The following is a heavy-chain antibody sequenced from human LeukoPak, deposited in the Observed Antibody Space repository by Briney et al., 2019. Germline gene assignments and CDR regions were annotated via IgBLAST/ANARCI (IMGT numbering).Heavy chain of an antibody. D-gene: IGHD2-15*01. CDR3: AREPPVAATREFDY. V-gene: IGHV3-33*01. CDR2: IWYDGSNK. Sequence: GGSLRLSCAASGFTFSSYGMHWVRQAPGKGLEWVAVIWYDGSNKYYADSVKGRFTISRDNSKNTLYLQMNSLRAEDTAVYYCAREPPVAATREFDYWGQGTLVTVSS. J-gene: IGHJ4*02. CDR1: GFTFSSYG.